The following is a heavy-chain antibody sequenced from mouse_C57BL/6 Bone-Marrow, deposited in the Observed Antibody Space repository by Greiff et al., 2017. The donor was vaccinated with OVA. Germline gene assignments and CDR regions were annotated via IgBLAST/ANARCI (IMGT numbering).Heavy chain of an antibody. J-gene: IGHJ4*01. CDR1: GYTFTSYW. D-gene: IGHD1-1*01. Sequence: QVQLQQPGAELVKPGASVKVSCKASGYTFTSYWMHWVKQRPGRGLEWIGRIDPNSGGTKYNEKFKSKATLTVDKPSSTAYMQLSSLTSEDSAVYYCARGVTTVVAPYYYAMDYWGQGTSVTVSS. V-gene: IGHV1-72*01. CDR2: IDPNSGGT. CDR3: ARGVTTVVAPYYYAMDY.